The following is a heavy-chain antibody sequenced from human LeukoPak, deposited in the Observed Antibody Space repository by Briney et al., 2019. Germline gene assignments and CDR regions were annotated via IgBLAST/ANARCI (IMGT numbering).Heavy chain of an antibody. J-gene: IGHJ4*02. Sequence: PGGSLRLSCRASGFNFGDYAMSWVRQAPGKGLEWVGFIKSKANAETRGYGASVIGRFTISRDDSKGIAYLQMNSLKTEDTAVYYCTNRGVDYYGSLSASYYFDHWGPGTLVTVSS. CDR1: GFNFGDYA. D-gene: IGHD3-10*01. CDR3: TNRGVDYYGSLSASYYFDH. V-gene: IGHV3-49*04. CDR2: IKSKANAETR.